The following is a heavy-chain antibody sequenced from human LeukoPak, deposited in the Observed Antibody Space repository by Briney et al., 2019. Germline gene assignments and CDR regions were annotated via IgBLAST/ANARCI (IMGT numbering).Heavy chain of an antibody. CDR2: INPNSGGT. D-gene: IGHD6-19*01. CDR1: GYTFTSYY. Sequence: ASVKVSCKASGYTFTSYYMHWVRQAPGQGLEWMGWINPNSGGTNYAQKFQGRVTMTRDTSISTAYMELSRLRSEDTAVYYCAKCRVSSSGSADHWGQGTLVTVSS. V-gene: IGHV1-2*02. CDR3: AKCRVSSSGSADH. J-gene: IGHJ5*02.